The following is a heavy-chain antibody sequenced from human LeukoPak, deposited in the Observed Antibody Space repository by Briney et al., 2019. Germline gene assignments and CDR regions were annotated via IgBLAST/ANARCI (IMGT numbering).Heavy chain of an antibody. V-gene: IGHV3-23*01. J-gene: IGHJ6*02. D-gene: IGHD6-13*01. CDR3: AKVGSSMSFYYYYGMDV. CDR2: ISGSGGTT. CDR1: GFSFSSYA. Sequence: GGSLRLSCAASGFSFSSYAMSWVRQAPGKGLEWVSAISGSGGTTNYADSVKGRFTISRDNSKDTLYLQMDSLRAEDTAVYYCAKVGSSMSFYYYYGMDVWGQGTTVTVSS.